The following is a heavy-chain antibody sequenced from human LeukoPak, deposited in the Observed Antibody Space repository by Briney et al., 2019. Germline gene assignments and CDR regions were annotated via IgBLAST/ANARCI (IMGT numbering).Heavy chain of an antibody. CDR1: GYSFTSYW. J-gene: IGHJ4*02. CDR3: ARQRIGYSSKRPYFDY. CDR2: IYPGDSDT. D-gene: IGHD6-13*01. Sequence: GESLKISCKGSGYSFTSYWIGWVRQMPGKGQEWMGIIYPGDSDTRYSPSFQGQVTISADKSISTAYLQWSSLKASDTAMYYCARQRIGYSSKRPYFDYWGQGTLVTVPS. V-gene: IGHV5-51*01.